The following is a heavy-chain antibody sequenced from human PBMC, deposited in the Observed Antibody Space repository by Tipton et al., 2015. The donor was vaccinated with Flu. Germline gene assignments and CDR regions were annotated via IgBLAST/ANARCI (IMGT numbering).Heavy chain of an antibody. D-gene: IGHD3-10*01. CDR3: ARGSKARSAIIDY. CDR1: GDSIGSRFL. J-gene: IGHJ4*02. Sequence: TLSLTCSVSGDSIGSRFLWGWIRQPPGKGLEWIGNVHHTGNSYYNLSFRSRVSIAVDRPKNQFSLRLTSVTAADTAVYYCARGSKARSAIIDYWGQGTLVTVSS. V-gene: IGHV4-38-2*02. CDR2: VHHTGNS.